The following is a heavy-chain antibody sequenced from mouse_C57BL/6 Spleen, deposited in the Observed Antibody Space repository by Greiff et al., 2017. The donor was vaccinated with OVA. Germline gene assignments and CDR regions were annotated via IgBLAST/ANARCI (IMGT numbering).Heavy chain of an antibody. CDR2: IDPSDSET. CDR1: GYTFTSYW. J-gene: IGHJ3*01. D-gene: IGHD2-5*01. CDR3: ARSRYSNYGAWFAY. Sequence: QVQLQQPGAELVRPGSSVKLSCKASGYTFTSYWMHWVKQRPIQGLEWIGNIDPSDSETHYNQKFKDKATLTVDKSSSTAYMQISSLTSEDSAVYYCARSRYSNYGAWFAYWGQGTLVTVSA. V-gene: IGHV1-52*01.